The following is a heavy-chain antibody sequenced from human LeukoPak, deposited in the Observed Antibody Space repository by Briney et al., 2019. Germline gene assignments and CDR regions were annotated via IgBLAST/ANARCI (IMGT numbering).Heavy chain of an antibody. V-gene: IGHV3-23*01. Sequence: GGSLRLSCAASGFTFSSYAMSWVRQAPGKGLEWVSAISGSGGSTYYADSVKGRFTISRDNSKNTLYLQMNSLRAEDTAVYYCAKGGPGFFGGGTGAKTFDYWGQGTLVPVSS. CDR1: GFTFSSYA. CDR3: AKGGPGFFGGGTGAKTFDY. D-gene: IGHD2-15*01. CDR2: ISGSGGST. J-gene: IGHJ4*02.